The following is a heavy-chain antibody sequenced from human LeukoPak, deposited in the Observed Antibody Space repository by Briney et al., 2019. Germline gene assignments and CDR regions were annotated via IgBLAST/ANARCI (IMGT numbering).Heavy chain of an antibody. J-gene: IGHJ5*02. CDR3: ASNSGYCSSTSCSGQFDP. D-gene: IGHD2-2*03. CDR1: GFTFSSYS. Sequence: GGSLRLSCAASGFTFSSYSMKLVRQAPGKGLEWVSSISSSSSYIYYADSVKGRFTISRDNAKNSLYLQMNSLRAEDTAVYYCASNSGYCSSTSCSGQFDPWGQGTLVTVSS. CDR2: ISSSSSYI. V-gene: IGHV3-21*01.